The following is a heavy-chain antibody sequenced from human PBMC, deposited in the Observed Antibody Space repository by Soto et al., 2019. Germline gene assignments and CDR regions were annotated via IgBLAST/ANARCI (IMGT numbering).Heavy chain of an antibody. CDR2: IYYSGST. J-gene: IGHJ4*02. CDR1: GGSISSGGYY. V-gene: IGHV4-31*03. Sequence: SETLSLTCTVSGGSISSGGYYWSWIRQHPGKGLEWIGYIYYSGSTYYNPSLKSRVTISVDTSKNQFSLKLSSVTAADTAVYYCARQAVPAATVYWGQGTLVTVSS. D-gene: IGHD2-2*01. CDR3: ARQAVPAATVY.